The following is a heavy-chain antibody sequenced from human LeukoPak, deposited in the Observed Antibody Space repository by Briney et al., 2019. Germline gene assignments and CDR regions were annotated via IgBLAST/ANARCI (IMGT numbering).Heavy chain of an antibody. V-gene: IGHV3-33*01. CDR3: ARGASSSTALTQYYYYYYGMDV. CDR2: IWYDGSNK. Sequence: GRSLRLSCAASGFTFSSFDMHWGRQAPGKGLDWVAFIWYDGSNKYYADSVKGRFTISRDNSKNTLYLQMNSLRAEDTAVYYCARGASSSTALTQYYYYYYGMDVWGQGTTVTVSS. D-gene: IGHD6-6*01. J-gene: IGHJ6*02. CDR1: GFTFSSFD.